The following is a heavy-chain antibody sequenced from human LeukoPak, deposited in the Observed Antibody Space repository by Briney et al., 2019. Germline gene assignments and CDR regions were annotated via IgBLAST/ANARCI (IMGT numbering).Heavy chain of an antibody. CDR2: IYYSGST. CDR3: ARSTIFGVGGNAFDI. V-gene: IGHV4-30-4*01. J-gene: IGHJ3*02. Sequence: TSETLSLTCTVSGGSISSGDYYWSWIRQPPGKGLEWIGYIYYSGSTYYNPSLKSRVTISVDRSKNQFSLKLSSVTAADTAVYYCARSTIFGVGGNAFDIWGQGTMVTVSS. CDR1: GGSISSGDYY. D-gene: IGHD3-3*01.